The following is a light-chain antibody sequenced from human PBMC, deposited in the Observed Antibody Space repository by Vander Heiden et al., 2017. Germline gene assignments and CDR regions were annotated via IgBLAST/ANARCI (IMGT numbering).Light chain of an antibody. J-gene: IGKJ4*01. CDR3: QQRNSDPREST. CDR1: QGISSY. Sequence: DIKLTQSPSFLSASVGDRVTITCRARQGISSYLAWYQQKPWKAPKLLIYAASTLQRGVPSRFSGSGSGTEFTLTISSLQPEDFATYYCQQRNSDPRESTFGGGTKVEIK. V-gene: IGKV1-9*01. CDR2: AAS.